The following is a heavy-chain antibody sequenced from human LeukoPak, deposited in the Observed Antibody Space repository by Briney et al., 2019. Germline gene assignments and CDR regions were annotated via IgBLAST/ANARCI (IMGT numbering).Heavy chain of an antibody. J-gene: IGHJ4*02. D-gene: IGHD4-11*01. V-gene: IGHV3-7*01. CDR2: IKQDGSEK. CDR3: AREGNYGFMDY. Sequence: GGSLRLSSAASGFTFSSYWMSWVRQAPGKGLEWVANIKQDGSEKYYVDSVKGRFTISRDNAKNSLYLQMNSLRAEDTAVYYCAREGNYGFMDYWGQGTLVTVSS. CDR1: GFTFSSYW.